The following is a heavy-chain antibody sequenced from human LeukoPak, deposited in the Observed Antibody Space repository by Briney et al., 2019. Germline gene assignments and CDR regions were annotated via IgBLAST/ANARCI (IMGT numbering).Heavy chain of an antibody. Sequence: ASVKVSCKASGYTFTSYEINWVRQATGQGLEWMGWMNPNSGNTGYAQKFQGRVTMTRNTSISTAYMELSSLRSEDTAVYYCARGHYGDYVFDYWGQGTLVTVSS. CDR2: MNPNSGNT. D-gene: IGHD4-17*01. J-gene: IGHJ4*02. V-gene: IGHV1-8*01. CDR1: GYTFTSYE. CDR3: ARGHYGDYVFDY.